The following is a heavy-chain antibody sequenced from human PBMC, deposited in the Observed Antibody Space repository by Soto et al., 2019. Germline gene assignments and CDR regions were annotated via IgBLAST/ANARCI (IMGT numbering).Heavy chain of an antibody. D-gene: IGHD1-26*01. V-gene: IGHV3-30*18. J-gene: IGHJ6*02. CDR1: GFTFSSYG. CDR3: AKDPRVKGDYYYYGMDV. CDR2: TSYDGSNK. Sequence: GGSLRLSCAASGFTFSSYGMHWVRQAPGKGLEWVAVTSYDGSNKNYVDSVKGRFTISRDNSKNTLYLQMNSLRAEDTAVYYCAKDPRVKGDYYYYGMDVWGQGTTVTVSS.